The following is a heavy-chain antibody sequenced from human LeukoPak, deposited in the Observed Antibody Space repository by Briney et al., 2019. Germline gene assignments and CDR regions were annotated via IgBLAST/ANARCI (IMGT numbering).Heavy chain of an antibody. CDR1: GFTFSSYG. V-gene: IGHV3-30*18. CDR2: ISYDGSNK. Sequence: GGSLRLSCAASGFTFSSYGMHWVRQAPGKGLEWVAVISYDGSNKYYADSVKGRFTISRDNSKNTLYLQMNSLRAEDTAVYYCAKDRTVATGYFDYWGQGTLVTVSS. J-gene: IGHJ4*02. CDR3: AKDRTVATGYFDY. D-gene: IGHD4-17*01.